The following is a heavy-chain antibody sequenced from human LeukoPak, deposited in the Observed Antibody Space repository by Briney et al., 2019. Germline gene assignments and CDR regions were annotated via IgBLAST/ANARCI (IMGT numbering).Heavy chain of an antibody. D-gene: IGHD3-10*01. CDR1: GGSVSSYY. J-gene: IGHJ5*02. V-gene: IGHV4-4*07. CDR2: IYSSGST. Sequence: PSETLSLTCTVSGGSVSSYYWSWIRQPAGKGLEWVAHIYSSGSTNYNPSLKSRVSMSVDTSKNQFSLKLSSVTAADTAVYYCARFSRGGSGSYENWFDPWGQGTLVTVSS. CDR3: ARFSRGGSGSYENWFDP.